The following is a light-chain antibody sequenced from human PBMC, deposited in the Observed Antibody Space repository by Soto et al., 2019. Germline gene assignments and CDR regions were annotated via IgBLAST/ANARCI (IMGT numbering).Light chain of an antibody. CDR1: QSVSSNS. CDR2: GAS. J-gene: IGKJ4*01. Sequence: EAVLTQSPGTLSLSPGERATLSCRASQSVSSNSLAWYQQKLGQAPRLLIYGASSRATGIPDRFSGSGSGTDFTLTISSLEPEDFAVYYCQQRSSCPLTCGGGTKGDIK. CDR3: QQRSSCPLT. V-gene: IGKV3D-20*02.